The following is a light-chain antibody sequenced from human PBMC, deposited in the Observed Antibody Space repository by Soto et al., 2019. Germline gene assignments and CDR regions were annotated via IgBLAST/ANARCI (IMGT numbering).Light chain of an antibody. CDR3: QQFNSDPPNT. Sequence: ALPLTQSPSSLSASVGDRVTITCRASQGISGALAWYQQKPGKAPKLLIYDASTLESGVPSRFSGSGSGTDFTLAISSLQPEDFATYYCQQFNSDPPNTFGQGTKLEIK. J-gene: IGKJ2*01. CDR1: QGISGA. V-gene: IGKV1-13*02. CDR2: DAS.